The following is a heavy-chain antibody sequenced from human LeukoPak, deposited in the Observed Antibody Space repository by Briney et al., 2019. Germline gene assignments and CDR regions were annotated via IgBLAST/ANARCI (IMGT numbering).Heavy chain of an antibody. V-gene: IGHV4-59*01. CDR3: AGTYYYDSSGYYYPGGY. D-gene: IGHD3-22*01. CDR2: IYYSGST. CDR1: GGSTRSYY. Sequence: SETLSLTCTVSGGSTRSYYWSWIRQPPGKGLEWIGYIYYSGSTNYNPTLKSRVTISVDTSKNQFSLKLSSVTAADTAVYYCAGTYYYDSSGYYYPGGYWGQGTLVTVSS. J-gene: IGHJ4*02.